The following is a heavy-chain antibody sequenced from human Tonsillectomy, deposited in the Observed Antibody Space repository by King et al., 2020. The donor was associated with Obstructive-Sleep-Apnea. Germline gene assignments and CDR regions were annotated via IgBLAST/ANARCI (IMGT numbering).Heavy chain of an antibody. D-gene: IGHD3-10*01. J-gene: IGHJ4*02. Sequence: VQLVESGGGVVQPGRSLRLSCSASGFTFSSYGMHWVRQAPGKGLEWVAVISYDGSNKYYAASVKGRFTISRDNSKNTLYLQMNSLRAEDTAVYYGANYGSGLRGGYWGQGTLVTVSS. CDR2: ISYDGSNK. V-gene: IGHV3-30*18. CDR1: GFTFSSYG. CDR3: ANYGSGLRGGY.